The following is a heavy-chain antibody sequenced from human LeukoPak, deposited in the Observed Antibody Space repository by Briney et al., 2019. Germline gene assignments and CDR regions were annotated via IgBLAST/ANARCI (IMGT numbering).Heavy chain of an antibody. CDR2: IYYSGST. CDR1: GGCISSHY. Sequence: SETRSLTCTVSGGCISSHYWSWIRQPPGKGLEWIGYIYYSGSTNYNPSLKSRVTISVDTSKNQFSLKLSSVTAADTAVYYCARSSGVGNWFDPWGQGTLVTVSS. CDR3: ARSSGVGNWFDP. J-gene: IGHJ5*02. V-gene: IGHV4-59*11. D-gene: IGHD6-6*01.